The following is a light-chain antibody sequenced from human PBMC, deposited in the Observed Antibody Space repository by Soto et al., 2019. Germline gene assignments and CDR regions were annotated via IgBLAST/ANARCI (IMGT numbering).Light chain of an antibody. CDR1: QSVSSSY. CDR2: GVS. V-gene: IGKV3-20*01. Sequence: EIVLTQSPGTLSLSPGERATLSCRASQSVSSSYLAWYQQKPGQAPRLLIHGVSTRATGIPDRFSGSGSGTDFSLTISRLEPEDFAVYYCQQYVTSQYIFGQGTKLEIK. CDR3: QQYVTSQYI. J-gene: IGKJ2*01.